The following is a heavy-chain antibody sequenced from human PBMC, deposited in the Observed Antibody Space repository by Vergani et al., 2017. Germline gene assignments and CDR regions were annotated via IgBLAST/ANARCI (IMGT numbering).Heavy chain of an antibody. Sequence: QVSLVESGGGVVQPGRSLALICSASGFGLKNFAMHWVRQAPGKGLEWVATISKEGTHDHYEPSVSGRFAVSRDNFKNTMYLQMDRLTTDDTAVYFCARDGTDIXVSSSDCSHLLYYWGQGILVTVSS. D-gene: IGHD3-22*01. V-gene: IGHV3-30*03. J-gene: IGHJ4*02. CDR1: GFGLKNFA. CDR2: ISKEGTHD. CDR3: ARDGTDIXVSSSDCSHLLYY.